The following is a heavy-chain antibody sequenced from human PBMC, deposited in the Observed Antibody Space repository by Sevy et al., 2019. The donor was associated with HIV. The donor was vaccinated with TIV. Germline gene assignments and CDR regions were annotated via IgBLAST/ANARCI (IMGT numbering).Heavy chain of an antibody. Sequence: GESLKISCAASGFTFRTYGMQWVRQAPGKGLEWVGFIRYDGNNKYYTDSVKGRFTISRDNSKNTLYLHMNSLRAEDTAVYYCANGDYYFDYWGQGTLVTVSS. D-gene: IGHD2-21*02. CDR1: GFTFRTYG. CDR2: IRYDGNNK. V-gene: IGHV3-30*02. J-gene: IGHJ4*02. CDR3: ANGDYYFDY.